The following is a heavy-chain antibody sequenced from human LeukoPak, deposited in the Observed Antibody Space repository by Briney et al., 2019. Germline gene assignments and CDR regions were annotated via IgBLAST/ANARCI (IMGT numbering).Heavy chain of an antibody. J-gene: IGHJ2*01. CDR3: ARSGSVYWYFDL. CDR2: IYTSGST. V-gene: IGHV4-4*07. D-gene: IGHD3-10*01. Sequence: SETPSLTCTVSGGSISSYYWSWIRQPAGKGLEWIGRIYTSGSTNYNPSLKSRVTMSVDTSKNQFSLKLSSVTAADTAVYYCARSGSVYWYFDLWGRGTLVTVSS. CDR1: GGSISSYY.